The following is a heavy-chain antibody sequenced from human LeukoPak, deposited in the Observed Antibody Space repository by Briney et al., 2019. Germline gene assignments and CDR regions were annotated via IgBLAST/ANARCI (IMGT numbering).Heavy chain of an antibody. J-gene: IGHJ3*02. D-gene: IGHD5-12*01. CDR1: GFTFSIYE. Sequence: GGSLRLSCAASGFTFSIYEMNWVRQAPGKGLEWVSYIRSSGSNIYYADSVKGRFTISRDNAKNSLYLQMNSLRAEDTAVYYCARDGWLRYLSPDAFDIWGQGTMVTVSS. CDR3: ARDGWLRYLSPDAFDI. CDR2: IRSSGSNI. V-gene: IGHV3-48*03.